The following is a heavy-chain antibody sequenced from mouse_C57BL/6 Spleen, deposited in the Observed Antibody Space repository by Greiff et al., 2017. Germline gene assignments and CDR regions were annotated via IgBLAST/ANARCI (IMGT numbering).Heavy chain of an antibody. CDR2: IDPETGGT. D-gene: IGHD1-1*01. J-gene: IGHJ4*01. CDR1: GYTFTDYE. CDR3: TRVSPTTVVAPYAMDY. Sequence: VQLQQSGAELVRPGASVTLSCKASGYTFTDYEMHWVKQTPVHGLEWIGAIDPETGGTAYNQKFKGKAILTADKSSSTAYMELRSLTSEDSAVYYCTRVSPTTVVAPYAMDYWGQGTSVTVSS. V-gene: IGHV1-15*01.